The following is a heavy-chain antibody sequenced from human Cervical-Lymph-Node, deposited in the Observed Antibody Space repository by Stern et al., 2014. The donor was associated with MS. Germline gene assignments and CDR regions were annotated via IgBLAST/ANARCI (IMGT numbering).Heavy chain of an antibody. J-gene: IGHJ4*02. CDR1: GFSLTTGGMC. Sequence: QITLKESGPALVKPTQTLTLTCTFSGFSLTTGGMCVTWIRQPPGKAPEWLGLIDWAGDKYYRTPLRARLTIAKDTAKNQVVLTMTNMDPVDTATYYCARIRGTARLIDYWGQGTLVTVSS. CDR2: IDWAGDK. CDR3: ARIRGTARLIDY. V-gene: IGHV2-70*01. D-gene: IGHD6-6*01.